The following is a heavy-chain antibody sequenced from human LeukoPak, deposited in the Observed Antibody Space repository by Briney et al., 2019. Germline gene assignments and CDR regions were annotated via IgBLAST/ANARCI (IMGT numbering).Heavy chain of an antibody. CDR1: GGSISSYY. J-gene: IGHJ4*02. CDR3: ASRRGVGGDYYFDY. Sequence: PSETLSLTCTVSGGSISSYYWSWIRQPPGKGLEWIWYIYTSGSTNYNPSLKSRVTISVDASKNQFSLKLSSVTAADTAVYYCASRRGVGGDYYFDYWGQGTLVTVSS. D-gene: IGHD2-21*02. CDR2: IYTSGST. V-gene: IGHV4-4*09.